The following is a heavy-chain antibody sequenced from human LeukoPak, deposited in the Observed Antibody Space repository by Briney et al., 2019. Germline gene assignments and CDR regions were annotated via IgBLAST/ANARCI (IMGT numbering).Heavy chain of an antibody. CDR3: ARGGARYLDS. CDR2: MKEDGSDI. CDR1: GFDFNSYT. V-gene: IGHV3-7*01. Sequence: GGSLRLSCVASGFDFNSYTMSWARQAPGKGLEWVAKMKEDGSDIHYVDSVKGRFTICRDNAKNSLCLQMSSLRADDTAVYYCARGGARYLDSWGQGTLVTVSS. J-gene: IGHJ4*02. D-gene: IGHD3-9*01.